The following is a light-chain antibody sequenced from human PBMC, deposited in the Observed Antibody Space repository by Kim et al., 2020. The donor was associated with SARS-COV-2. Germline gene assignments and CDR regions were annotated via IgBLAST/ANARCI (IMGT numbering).Light chain of an antibody. V-gene: IGLV3-1*01. CDR1: KLGDKY. Sequence: SYELTQPPSVSVSPGQTASITCSGDKLGDKYAWYQQKPGQSPVLVIYQDSKRPSGIPERFSGSNSGNTATLTISGTQAMDEADYYCQAWDSSTVVFGGGTQLTVL. CDR3: QAWDSSTVV. CDR2: QDS. J-gene: IGLJ2*01.